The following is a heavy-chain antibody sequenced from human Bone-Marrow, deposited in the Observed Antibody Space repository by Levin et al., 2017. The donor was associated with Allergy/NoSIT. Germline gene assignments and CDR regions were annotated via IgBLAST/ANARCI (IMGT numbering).Heavy chain of an antibody. CDR3: VHQRGLVFDQ. J-gene: IGHJ4*02. Sequence: SGPTLVKPTMTLTLTCTFSGFSLNSIDVGVGWIRQPPGKALEWLAVIYWDDAKHYTPTLKTRLPITKDTFKKQVVLKLTKVDPVDTATYYCVHQRGLVFDQWGQGTLVTVSS. D-gene: IGHD3-10*01. CDR2: IYWDDAK. V-gene: IGHV2-5*02. CDR1: GFSLNSIDVG.